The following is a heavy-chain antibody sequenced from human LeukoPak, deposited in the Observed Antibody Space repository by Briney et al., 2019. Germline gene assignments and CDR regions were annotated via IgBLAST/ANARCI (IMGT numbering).Heavy chain of an antibody. CDR1: GFTFSSYW. D-gene: IGHD5-18*01. CDR3: AKDLEDTAMVMSPGGPFDY. Sequence: PGGSLRLSCAASGFTFSSYWMHWVRQAPGKGLVWVSRINSDGSSTSYADSVKGRFTISRDNAKNTLYLQMNSLRAEDTAVYYCAKDLEDTAMVMSPGGPFDYWGQGTLVTVSS. CDR2: INSDGSST. J-gene: IGHJ4*02. V-gene: IGHV3-74*01.